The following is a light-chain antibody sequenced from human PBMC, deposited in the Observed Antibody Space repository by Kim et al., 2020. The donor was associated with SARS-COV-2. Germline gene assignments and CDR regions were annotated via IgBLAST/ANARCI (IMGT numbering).Light chain of an antibody. J-gene: IGKJ2*03. Sequence: LSPVERATLTGGARKSVSDDYVAWYQRKPSLAPRRFIYGASSRATRIPDRFSGRGSGQDFTVTDDRLEPESFAVYYCRQYGNSPYSFGQGTKLET. V-gene: IGKV3D-20*01. CDR1: KSVSDDY. CDR3: RQYGNSPYS. CDR2: GAS.